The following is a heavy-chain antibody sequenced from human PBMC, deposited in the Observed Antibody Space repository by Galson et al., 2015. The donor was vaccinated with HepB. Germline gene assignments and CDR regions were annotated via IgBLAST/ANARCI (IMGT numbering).Heavy chain of an antibody. CDR3: ARHETRGGRITVFGVATPFDY. D-gene: IGHD3-3*01. CDR1: GYSFTSYW. Sequence: QSGAEVKKPGESLRIFCKGSGYSFTSYWISWVRQMPGKGLEWMGRIDPSDSYTNYSPSFQGHVTISADKSISTAYLQWSSLKASDTAMYYCARHETRGGRITVFGVATPFDYWGQGTLVTVSS. V-gene: IGHV5-10-1*01. CDR2: IDPSDSYT. J-gene: IGHJ4*02.